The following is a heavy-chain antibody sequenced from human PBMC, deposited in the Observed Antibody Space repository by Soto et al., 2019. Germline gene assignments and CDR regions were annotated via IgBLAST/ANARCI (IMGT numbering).Heavy chain of an antibody. D-gene: IGHD3-22*01. V-gene: IGHV4-61*01. CDR2: VSHSGST. J-gene: IGHJ4*02. Sequence: QVQLQESGPGLVKPSETLSLTCTVSGGSVSSGSYYWSWIRQPPGKGLEWIGYVSHSGSTNSNPSLIIRVTMLLDTSKNQSPLIRNSVTTADTGVYYWGRAPYYYERQFDSWGQGTLVTVSS. CDR1: GGSVSSGSYY. CDR3: GRAPYYYERQFDS.